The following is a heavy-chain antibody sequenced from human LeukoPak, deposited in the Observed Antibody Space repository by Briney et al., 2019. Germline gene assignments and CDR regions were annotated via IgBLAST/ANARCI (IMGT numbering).Heavy chain of an antibody. Sequence: PGGALRLSCAASVLSVSNNYINWVRQAPGKGLEWVSLIYGGGSTYYADPVTGRFTNSRDNSKNTVYLQMNSLRAEDTAVYYCSRVPFVDVWGQGTTVTVSS. CDR2: IYGGGST. CDR1: VLSVSNNY. J-gene: IGHJ6*02. V-gene: IGHV3-53*01. CDR3: SRVPFVDV. D-gene: IGHD3-3*01.